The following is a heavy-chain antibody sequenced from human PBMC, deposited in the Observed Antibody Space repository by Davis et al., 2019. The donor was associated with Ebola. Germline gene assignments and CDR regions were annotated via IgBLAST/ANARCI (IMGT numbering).Heavy chain of an antibody. D-gene: IGHD2-2*01. CDR3: AREALGYCSSISCYFFDY. CDR1: GGSISSYY. CDR2: INHSGST. J-gene: IGHJ4*02. Sequence: MPGGSLRLSCTVSGGSISSYYWSWIRQPPGKGLEWIGEINHSGSTNYNPSLKSRVTVSVDTSKNQFSLKLSSVTAADTAVYYCAREALGYCSSISCYFFDYWGQGTLVTVSS. V-gene: IGHV4-34*01.